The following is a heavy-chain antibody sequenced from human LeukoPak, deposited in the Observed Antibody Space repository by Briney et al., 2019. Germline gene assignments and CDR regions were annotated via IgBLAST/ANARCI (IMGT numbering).Heavy chain of an antibody. CDR1: GGSISSGGYY. J-gene: IGHJ4*02. D-gene: IGHD6-13*01. CDR2: IYTSGST. CDR3: ARERSSWYDPLFDY. V-gene: IGHV4-61*02. Sequence: SETLSLTCTVSGGSISSGGYYWSWIRQHPGKGLEWIGRIYTSGSTNYNPSLKSRVTMSVDTSKNQFSLKLSSVTAADTAVYYCARERSSWYDPLFDYWGQGTLVTVSS.